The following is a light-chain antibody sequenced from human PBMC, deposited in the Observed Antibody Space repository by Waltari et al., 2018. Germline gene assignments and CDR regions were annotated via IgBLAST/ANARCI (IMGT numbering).Light chain of an antibody. CDR3: QHYLRLPAT. V-gene: IGKV3-20*01. CDR1: QSVKRY. Sequence: EIVLTQSPGTLSLSPGERATLSWRASQSVKRYLAWYQQKPGQAPRLLIYYASTRATGIPDRFSGSGYGTDFSLTISRLEPEDYAVYHCQHYLRLPATFGQGTKVEIK. J-gene: IGKJ1*01. CDR2: YAS.